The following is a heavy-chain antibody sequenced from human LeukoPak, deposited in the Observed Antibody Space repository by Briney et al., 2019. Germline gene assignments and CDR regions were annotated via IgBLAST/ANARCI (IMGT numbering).Heavy chain of an antibody. D-gene: IGHD6-25*01. CDR1: GGSISSYY. Sequence: PSETLSLTCTVSGGSISSYYWTWIRQSAGKGLEWIGRINTSGSTNYNPSLRSRVTISVNTSNNQFSLNLTSVTAADTAVYSCAREGGDPRWLDPWGQGTLVTVSS. CDR2: INTSGST. V-gene: IGHV4-4*07. CDR3: AREGGDPRWLDP. J-gene: IGHJ5*02.